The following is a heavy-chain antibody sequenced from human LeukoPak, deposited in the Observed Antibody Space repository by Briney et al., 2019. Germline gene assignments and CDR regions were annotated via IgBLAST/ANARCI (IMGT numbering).Heavy chain of an antibody. CDR2: TRKRGNSYTT. CDR3: TREPVAGTGRDC. V-gene: IGHV3-72*01. Sequence: GGSLRLSCAASGFIFSDYYMEWVRQAPGKGLEWVGRTRKRGNSYTTEYAASVEGRFTISRDDSKNSLFLQMNSLKAEDTAVYYCTREPVAGTGRDCWGQGTLVTVSS. D-gene: IGHD6-19*01. J-gene: IGHJ4*02. CDR1: GFIFSDYY.